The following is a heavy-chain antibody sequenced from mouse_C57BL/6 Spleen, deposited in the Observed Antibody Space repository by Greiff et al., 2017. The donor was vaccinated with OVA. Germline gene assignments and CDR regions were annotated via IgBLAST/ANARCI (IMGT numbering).Heavy chain of an antibody. CDR3: ARDRGSLYYFDY. V-gene: IGHV5-16*01. D-gene: IGHD1-1*02. Sequence: EVHLVESEGGLVQPGSSMKLSCTASGFTFSDYYMAWVRQVPEKGLEWVANINYDGSSTYYLDSLKSRFIISRDNAKNILYLQMSSLKSEDTATYYCARDRGSLYYFDYWGQGTTLTVSS. CDR1: GFTFSDYY. J-gene: IGHJ2*01. CDR2: INYDGSST.